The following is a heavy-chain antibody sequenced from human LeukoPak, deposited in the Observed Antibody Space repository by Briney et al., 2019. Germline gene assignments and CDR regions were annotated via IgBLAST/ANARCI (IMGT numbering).Heavy chain of an antibody. J-gene: IGHJ4*02. CDR3: ARDNPLLVATITYSFDY. V-gene: IGHV3-30*09. CDR2: TSYDGSSK. CDR1: GFTFSTHA. D-gene: IGHD5-12*01. Sequence: GGSLRLSCAASGFTFSTHAMHWVRQAPGKGLEWVAVTSYDGSSKYYADSVRGRFAISRGNSKNTLYLQMNSLRAEDTALYYCARDNPLLVATITYSFDYWGQGTLVTVSS.